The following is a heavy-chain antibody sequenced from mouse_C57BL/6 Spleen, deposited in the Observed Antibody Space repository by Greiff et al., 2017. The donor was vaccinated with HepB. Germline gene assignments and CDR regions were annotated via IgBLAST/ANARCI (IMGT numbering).Heavy chain of an antibody. J-gene: IGHJ3*01. D-gene: IGHD2-10*02. CDR3: ARDRAYGNYVWFAY. CDR2: ISYSGST. CDR1: GYSITSGYD. Sequence: VQLQQSGPGMVKPSQSLSLTCTVTGYSITSGYDWHWIRHFPGNKLEWMGYISYSGSTNYNPSLKSRISITHDTSKNHFFLKLNSVTTEDTATYYCARDRAYGNYVWFAYWGQGTLVTVSA. V-gene: IGHV3-1*01.